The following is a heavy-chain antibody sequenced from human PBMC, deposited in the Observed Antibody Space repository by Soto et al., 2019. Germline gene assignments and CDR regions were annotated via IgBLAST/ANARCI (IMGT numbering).Heavy chain of an antibody. V-gene: IGHV1-18*01. CDR1: GFPFTSYA. D-gene: IGHD2-15*01. Sequence: QVQLVQSGTEVKNPGASVKVSCKASGFPFTSYAFRWVRQAPGLGLEWMGWISAYNGNTNYAREFRGRITMTTDASTSTAYMELRSLRSDDTAVYYCARDFTGWPPDGCDSWGPGTLVIVSS. CDR3: ARDFTGWPPDGCDS. J-gene: IGHJ4*02. CDR2: ISAYNGNT.